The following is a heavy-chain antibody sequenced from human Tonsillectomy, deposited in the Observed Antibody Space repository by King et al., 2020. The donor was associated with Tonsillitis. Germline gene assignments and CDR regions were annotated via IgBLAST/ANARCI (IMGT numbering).Heavy chain of an antibody. CDR2: IGTAGDT. CDR1: GFTFSDYD. D-gene: IGHD5-12*01. J-gene: IGHJ6*04. Sequence: VHLVESGGGLVQPGGSLRLSCAASGFTFSDYDFHWVRQAPGKGLEWVSAIGTAGDTYYAGSVKGRFTISTEDAKNSLYLQMNSLVAGDTDVYYCARGHYSSFLEVWGKGTTVTVSS. CDR3: ARGHYSSFLEV. V-gene: IGHV3-13*01.